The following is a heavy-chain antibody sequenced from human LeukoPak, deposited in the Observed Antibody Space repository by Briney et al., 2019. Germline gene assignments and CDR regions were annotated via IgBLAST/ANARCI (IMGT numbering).Heavy chain of an antibody. Sequence: PGGSLRLSCAASGVTFSRFAMHWVRQAPGKGLEWVAVISNDASHKFYADSVQGRFTISRDNSKNTLSLQMDTLRREDTAVYYCARARSVGPPTGFDQWGQGTPVTVSS. V-gene: IGHV3-30*04. CDR2: ISNDASHK. CDR3: ARARSVGPPTGFDQ. J-gene: IGHJ4*02. CDR1: GVTFSRFA. D-gene: IGHD4-23*01.